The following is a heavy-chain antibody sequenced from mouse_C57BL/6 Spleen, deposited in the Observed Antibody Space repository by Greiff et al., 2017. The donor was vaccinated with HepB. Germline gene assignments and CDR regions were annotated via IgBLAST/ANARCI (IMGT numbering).Heavy chain of an antibody. D-gene: IGHD2-12*01. CDR2: IYWDDDK. V-gene: IGHV8-12*01. J-gene: IGHJ4*01. Sequence: QVTLKECGPGILQSSQTLSLTCSFSGFSLSTSGMGVSWIRQPSGKGLEWLAHIYWDDDKRYNPSLKSRLTISKDTSRNQVFLKITSVDTADTATYYCARRGYSGAMDYWGQGTSVTVSS. CDR1: GFSLSTSGMG. CDR3: ARRGYSGAMDY.